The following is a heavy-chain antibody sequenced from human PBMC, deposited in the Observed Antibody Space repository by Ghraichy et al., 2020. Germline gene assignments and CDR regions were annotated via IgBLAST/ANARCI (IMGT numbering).Heavy chain of an antibody. CDR3: AKDVTSGRIHDAFDI. CDR2: ISWNSGSI. J-gene: IGHJ3*02. CDR1: GFTFDDYA. Sequence: GGSLRLSCAASGFTFDDYAMHWVRQAPGKGLEWVSGISWNSGSIGYADSVKGRFTISRDNAKNSLYLQMNSLRAEDTALYYCAKDVTSGRIHDAFDIWGQGTMVTVSS. D-gene: IGHD2-2*01. V-gene: IGHV3-9*01.